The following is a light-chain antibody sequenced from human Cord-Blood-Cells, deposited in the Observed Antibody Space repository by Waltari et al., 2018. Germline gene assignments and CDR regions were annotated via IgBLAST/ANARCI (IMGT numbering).Light chain of an antibody. CDR2: EVS. V-gene: IGLV2-14*01. CDR3: SSYTSSSTLYV. Sequence: QSALTQPASVSGSPGQSITISCTGTSSDVGGYNYVSWYQQHPGKAPKPMMYEVSNRPSGVSNRFSGSKSGNTASLTISGLQAEDEADYYCSSYTSSSTLYVFGTGTKVTVL. J-gene: IGLJ1*01. CDR1: SSDVGGYNY.